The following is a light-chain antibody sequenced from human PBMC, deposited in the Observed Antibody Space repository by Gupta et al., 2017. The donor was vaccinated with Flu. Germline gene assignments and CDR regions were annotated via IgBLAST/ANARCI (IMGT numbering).Light chain of an antibody. V-gene: IGLV2-14*01. CDR3: RAYGGSSSLGV. Sequence: ITISCTGTNRDIGTYNYVSWYQQHPGKAPKRILYVVSNRPSGISHRFSGSKSVNTAYLTISGLQRDDEADYYCRAYGGSSSLGVFGGGTRLTVL. CDR1: NRDIGTYNY. CDR2: VVS. J-gene: IGLJ3*02.